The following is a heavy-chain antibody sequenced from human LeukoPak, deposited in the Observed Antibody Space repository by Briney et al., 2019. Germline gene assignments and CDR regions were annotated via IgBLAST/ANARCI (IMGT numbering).Heavy chain of an antibody. CDR3: ARDGRNYYYYYMDV. CDR2: ISAYNGNT. CDR1: GYTLTDLS. Sequence: GASVKVSCKVSGYTLTDLSIHWVRQAPGQGLEWMGWISAYNGNTNYAQKLQGRVTMTTDTSTSTAYMELRSLRSDDTAVYYCARDGRNYYYYYMDVWGKGTTVTVSS. V-gene: IGHV1-18*01. D-gene: IGHD2-15*01. J-gene: IGHJ6*03.